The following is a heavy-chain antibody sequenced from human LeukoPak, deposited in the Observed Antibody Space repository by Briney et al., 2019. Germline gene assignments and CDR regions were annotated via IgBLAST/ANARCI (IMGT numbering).Heavy chain of an antibody. Sequence: GASVKVSCKASGYTFTGYYMHWVRQAPGQGLEWMGWINPNSGGTIYAQKFQGRVTMTRDTSISTAYMELSRLRSDDTAVYYCARDGYYDSSGSAGFQHWGQGTLVTVSS. D-gene: IGHD3-22*01. CDR1: GYTFTGYY. CDR2: INPNSGGT. CDR3: ARDGYYDSSGSAGFQH. V-gene: IGHV1-2*02. J-gene: IGHJ1*01.